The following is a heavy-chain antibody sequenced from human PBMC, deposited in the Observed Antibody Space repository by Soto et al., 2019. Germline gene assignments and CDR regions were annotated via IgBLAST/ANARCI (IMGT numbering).Heavy chain of an antibody. V-gene: IGHV3-23*01. J-gene: IGHJ4*02. D-gene: IGHD2-21*02. CDR3: AKTLRVKTRLLYFDY. Sequence: EVQLLESGGGLVQPGGSLRLSCAASGFTFSSYAMSWVRQAPGKGLEWVSAISGSGGSTYYADSVKGRFTISRDNSKNTQYLQMNSQRADDTAVYYCAKTLRVKTRLLYFDYWGQGTLVTVST. CDR2: ISGSGGST. CDR1: GFTFSSYA.